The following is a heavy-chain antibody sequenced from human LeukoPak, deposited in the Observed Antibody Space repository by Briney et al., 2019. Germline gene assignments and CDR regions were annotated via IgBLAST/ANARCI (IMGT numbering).Heavy chain of an antibody. J-gene: IGHJ4*02. CDR3: AREDPIVY. V-gene: IGHV3-66*02. Sequence: GGSLRLSCAASGFTVSSNHMSWVRQAPGKGLEWVSVIYSGGSAYYADSVKGRFTISRENSKNTLYLQMNSLRADDTAVYYCAREDPIVYWGQGTLVTVSS. CDR2: IYSGGSA. CDR1: GFTVSSNH. D-gene: IGHD3-16*02.